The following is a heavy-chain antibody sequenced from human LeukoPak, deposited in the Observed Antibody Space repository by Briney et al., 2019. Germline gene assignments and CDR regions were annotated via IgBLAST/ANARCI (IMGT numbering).Heavy chain of an antibody. CDR1: GGTFSSYA. J-gene: IGHJ4*02. CDR2: IIPILGIA. D-gene: IGHD6-19*01. V-gene: IGHV1-69*04. Sequence: SVKVSCKASGGTFSSYAISWVRQAPGQGLKWMGRIIPILGIANYAQKFQGRVTITADKSTSTAYMELSSLRSEDTAVYYCARELYSSGWYLDYWGQGTLVTVSS. CDR3: ARELYSSGWYLDY.